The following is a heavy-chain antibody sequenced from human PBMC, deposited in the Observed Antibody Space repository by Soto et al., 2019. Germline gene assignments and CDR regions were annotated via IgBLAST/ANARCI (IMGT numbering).Heavy chain of an antibody. CDR2: LQTDGRHP. V-gene: IGHV3-74*01. CDR3: ARGGDPDY. CDR1: GFTFDYYW. Sequence: EVQLVESGGGLVQPGGSLRLSCVASGFTFDYYWMHWVRQAPGEGLMWVSRLQTDGRHPDYADSGKGRFTISRDNAKNTLYLQMNNLRAEDTAVYYCARGGDPDYWGQGTLVTVSS. J-gene: IGHJ4*02. D-gene: IGHD2-21*02.